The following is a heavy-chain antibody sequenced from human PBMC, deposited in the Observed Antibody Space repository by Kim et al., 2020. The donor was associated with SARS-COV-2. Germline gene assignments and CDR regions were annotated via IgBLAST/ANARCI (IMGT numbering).Heavy chain of an antibody. V-gene: IGHV1-69*13. J-gene: IGHJ4*02. D-gene: IGHD3-10*01. CDR3: TTERHYYGSETYHFDY. CDR2: IIPIFGTL. CDR1: GGTFSRNT. Sequence: SVKVSCRASGGTFSRNTISWVRQAPGQGLEWMGGIIPIFGTLTYAHKFQGRVTITADESTNTADMELSSLRSEDTAVYYCTTERHYYGSETYHFDYWGQGTLVTVSS.